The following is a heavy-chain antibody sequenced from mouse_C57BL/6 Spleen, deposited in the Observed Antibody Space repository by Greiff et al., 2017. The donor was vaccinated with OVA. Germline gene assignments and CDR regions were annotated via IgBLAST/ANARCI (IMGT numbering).Heavy chain of an antibody. D-gene: IGHD2-3*01. CDR3: ARHRGRYDYFDY. CDR1: GFSFTNYG. Sequence: QVQLKESGPGLVAPSQSLTISCTASGFSFTNYGVHWVQQPPGKGLEWLVVICSGGSTTYNSALKSRRSISKDNSKSQVFLKMNSLQTDDTAMYYCARHRGRYDYFDYWGQGTTLTVSS. J-gene: IGHJ2*01. CDR2: ICSGGST. V-gene: IGHV2-6-1*01.